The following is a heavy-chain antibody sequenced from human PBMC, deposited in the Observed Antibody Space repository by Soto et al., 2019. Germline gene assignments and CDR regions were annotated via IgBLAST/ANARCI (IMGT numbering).Heavy chain of an antibody. CDR2: ISSSSSTI. V-gene: IGHV3-48*02. J-gene: IGHJ4*02. CDR1: GFTFSSYS. CDR3: ARAVDYYDSSGYCPFDY. D-gene: IGHD3-22*01. Sequence: EVQLVESGGGLVQPGGSLRLSCAASGFTFSSYSMNWVRQAPGKGLEWVSYISSSSSTIYYADSVKGRFTISRDNAKNSLYLQMNRLRDEDTAVYYCARAVDYYDSSGYCPFDYWGQGTLVTVSS.